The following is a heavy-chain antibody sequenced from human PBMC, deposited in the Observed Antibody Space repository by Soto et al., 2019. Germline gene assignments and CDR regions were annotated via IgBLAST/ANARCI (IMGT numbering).Heavy chain of an antibody. Sequence: QVQLVQSGAEVRKPGASVKVSCKASGYTFRSHGISWVRQAPGQGLEWMGWISAYNGNTNYVQRFQGRVTMTTEISTSTAYMEVRSLRSDDTAVYYCARDSGSGYDIWGQGTRVNVSA. J-gene: IGHJ4*02. D-gene: IGHD3-22*01. V-gene: IGHV1-18*04. CDR3: ARDSGSGYDI. CDR1: GYTFRSHG. CDR2: ISAYNGNT.